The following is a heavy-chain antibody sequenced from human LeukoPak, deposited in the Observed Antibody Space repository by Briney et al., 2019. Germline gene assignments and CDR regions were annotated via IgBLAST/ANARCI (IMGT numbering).Heavy chain of an antibody. CDR2: IFYSGST. Sequence: SETLSLTCTVSGGSISTSNYYWGWIRQPPGKGLEWIGNIFYSGSTYYNPSLKSRVTISVDTSKNQFSLKLSSVTAADTAVYYCARDYRRLVRFDYWGQGTLVTVSS. CDR1: GGSISTSNYY. D-gene: IGHD3-9*01. J-gene: IGHJ4*02. V-gene: IGHV4-39*07. CDR3: ARDYRRLVRFDY.